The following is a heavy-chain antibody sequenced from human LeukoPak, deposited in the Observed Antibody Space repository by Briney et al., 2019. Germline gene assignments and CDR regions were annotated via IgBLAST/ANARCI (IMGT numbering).Heavy chain of an antibody. CDR1: GGSISSGSYY. V-gene: IGHV4-61*02. D-gene: IGHD1-26*01. CDR2: IYTSGST. CDR3: ARDQGGSYSGTFDY. Sequence: SETLSLTCTVSGGSISSGSYYWSWIRQPAGKGLEWIGRIYTSGSTNYNPSLKSRVTISVDTSKNQFSLKLSSVIAADTAVYYCARDQGGSYSGTFDYWGQGTLVTVSS. J-gene: IGHJ4*02.